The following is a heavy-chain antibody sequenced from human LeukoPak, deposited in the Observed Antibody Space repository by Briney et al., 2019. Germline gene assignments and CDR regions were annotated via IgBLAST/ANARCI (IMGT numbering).Heavy chain of an antibody. CDR3: ARTHDFWDGDYFFDY. CDR2: IYYSGTT. Sequence: SETLSLTCTVSGXSISTYYWDWMRQPPGKGLEWIGYIYYSGTTNYNPSLKTRISISVDTSKNRFSLKLTSVTAADTAIYYCARTHDFWDGDYFFDYWGQGTLVTVSS. D-gene: IGHD3-3*01. V-gene: IGHV4-59*08. CDR1: GXSISTYY. J-gene: IGHJ4*02.